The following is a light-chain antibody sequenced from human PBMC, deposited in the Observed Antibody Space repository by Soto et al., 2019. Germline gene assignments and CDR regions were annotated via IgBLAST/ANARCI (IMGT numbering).Light chain of an antibody. CDR1: NNDVGSYNS. Sequence: HSVLNHASSGFGTPGAALAFSLPRNNNDVGSYNSFSWYQQYPGKAPKLMIHDVNNRPSGISDRFSGSKSGNTASLTISGLQAEYEADYYCSSYTTSSTRVFGTGTKVTDL. J-gene: IGLJ1*01. CDR3: SSYTTSSTRV. CDR2: DVN. V-gene: IGLV2-14*03.